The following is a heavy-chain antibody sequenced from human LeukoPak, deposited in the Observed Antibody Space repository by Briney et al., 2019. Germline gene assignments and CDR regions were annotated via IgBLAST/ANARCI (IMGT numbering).Heavy chain of an antibody. D-gene: IGHD3-10*01. CDR3: ARDPGLDV. J-gene: IGHJ6*04. CDR2: ISSSGGYR. CDR1: GFTFSSYS. Sequence: GGSLRLSCAASGFTFSSYSMNWVRQAPGEGLEWVSSISSSGGYRYYADSLKGRFTISGDNAKNSLYLQMNSLRAEDTALYYCARDPGLDVWGKGTTVTVSS. V-gene: IGHV3-21*01.